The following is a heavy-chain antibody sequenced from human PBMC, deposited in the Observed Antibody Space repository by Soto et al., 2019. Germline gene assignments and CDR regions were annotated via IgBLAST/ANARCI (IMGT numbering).Heavy chain of an antibody. Sequence: SETLSLTCTVSGGSISSSSYYWGWIRQPPGKGLEWIGSIYYSGSTYYNPSLKSRVTISVDMSKNQFSLKLSSVTAADTAVYYCARAIAVAGTVWFDPWGQGTLVTVSS. V-gene: IGHV4-39*01. J-gene: IGHJ5*02. CDR2: IYYSGST. D-gene: IGHD6-19*01. CDR3: ARAIAVAGTVWFDP. CDR1: GGSISSSSYY.